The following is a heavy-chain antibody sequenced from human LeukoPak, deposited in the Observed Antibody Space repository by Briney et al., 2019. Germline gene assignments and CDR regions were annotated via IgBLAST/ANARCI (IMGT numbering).Heavy chain of an antibody. Sequence: GGSLRLSRAASGFTFSSYAMQGVRQAPGKGLEWVAVISYDGSNKYYADSVKGRFTISRDNSKNTLYLQMNSLRAEDTAVYYCAREPVATILFDYWGQGTLVTVSS. CDR3: AREPVATILFDY. V-gene: IGHV3-30*04. CDR2: ISYDGSNK. J-gene: IGHJ4*02. D-gene: IGHD5-12*01. CDR1: GFTFSSYA.